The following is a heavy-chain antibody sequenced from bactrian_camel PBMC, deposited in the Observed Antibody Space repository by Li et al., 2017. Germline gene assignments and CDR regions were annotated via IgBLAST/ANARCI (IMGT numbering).Heavy chain of an antibody. CDR2: IDMYGST. CDR1: GYTYDGYC. D-gene: IGHD5*01. V-gene: IGHV3S55*01. J-gene: IGHJ4*01. Sequence: QLVESGGGSVQSGGSLRLSCKASGYTYDGYCKARFRQAPGKAREGVAAIDMYGSTYYADSVKGRFAISRDNAKNTLYLQMSSLRTEDTAVYYCAAGLLADYALGLGTQVTVS.